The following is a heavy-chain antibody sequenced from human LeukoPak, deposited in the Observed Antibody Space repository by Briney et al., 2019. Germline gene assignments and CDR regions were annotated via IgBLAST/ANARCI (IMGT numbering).Heavy chain of an antibody. Sequence: GGSLRLSCAASGFTVSSHYMSWVRQAPGKGLEWVSLIYSSGSTFYADSVRGRFTISRDNSKNTLYLQMNSLRPEDTAVYFCARDSSSFPNYFDYWGQGTLVTVSP. CDR3: ARDSSSFPNYFDY. D-gene: IGHD3-3*02. CDR1: GFTVSSHY. V-gene: IGHV3-53*01. CDR2: IYSSGST. J-gene: IGHJ4*02.